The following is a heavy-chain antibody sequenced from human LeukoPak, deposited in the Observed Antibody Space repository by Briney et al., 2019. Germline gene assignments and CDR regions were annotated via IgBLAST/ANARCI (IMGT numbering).Heavy chain of an antibody. CDR1: GYSFPTYG. CDR3: ARDIVVVPAAPSDAFDI. CDR2: INPSGGST. D-gene: IGHD2-2*01. J-gene: IGHJ3*02. Sequence: ASVKVSCKTSGYSFPTYGISWVRQAPGQGLEWMGIINPSGGSTSYAQKFQGRVTMTRDTSTSTVYMELSSLRSEDTAVYYCARDIVVVPAAPSDAFDIWGQGTMVTVSS. V-gene: IGHV1-46*01.